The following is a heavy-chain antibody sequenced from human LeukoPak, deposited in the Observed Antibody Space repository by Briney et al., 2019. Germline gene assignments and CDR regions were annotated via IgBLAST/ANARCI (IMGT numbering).Heavy chain of an antibody. CDR1: GYTFTNYA. J-gene: IGHJ4*02. V-gene: IGHV7-4-1*02. Sequence: ASVKVSCKASGYTFTNYAMNWVRQAPGQGLEWLGWIDTKTGNPTYAQGFTGRFVFSLDTSVSTAYLQISSLKAEDTAVYYCARGYSYSSPSEAYYFDYWGQGTLVTVSS. D-gene: IGHD5-18*01. CDR2: IDTKTGNP. CDR3: ARGYSYSSPSEAYYFDY.